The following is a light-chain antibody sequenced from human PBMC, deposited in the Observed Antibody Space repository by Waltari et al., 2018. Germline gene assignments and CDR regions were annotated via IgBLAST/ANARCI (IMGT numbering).Light chain of an antibody. CDR3: MEALQSVT. CDR1: QSLLDSNEYNY. V-gene: IGKV2-28*01. Sequence: DIVMTQSPLSLSVTPGAPASISCRSSQSLLDSNEYNYLDWYLQKPGQSPQILIYLGSNRASGVPDRFSGSGSGTDFTLKISRVEAEDAGIYYCMEALQSVTFGQGTRLEIK. J-gene: IGKJ5*01. CDR2: LGS.